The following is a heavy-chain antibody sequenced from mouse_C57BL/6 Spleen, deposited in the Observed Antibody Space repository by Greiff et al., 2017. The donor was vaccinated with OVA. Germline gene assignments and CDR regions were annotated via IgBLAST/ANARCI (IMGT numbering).Heavy chain of an antibody. CDR3: AREGSMMVKWYFDV. J-gene: IGHJ1*03. CDR1: GYAFSSSW. V-gene: IGHV1-82*01. Sequence: QVQLQQSGPELVKPGASVKISCKASGYAFSSSWMNWVKQRPGKGLEWIGRIYPGDGDTNYNGKFKGKATLTADKSSSTAYMQLSSLTSEDSAVYFCAREGSMMVKWYFDVWGTGTTVTVSS. CDR2: IYPGDGDT. D-gene: IGHD2-3*01.